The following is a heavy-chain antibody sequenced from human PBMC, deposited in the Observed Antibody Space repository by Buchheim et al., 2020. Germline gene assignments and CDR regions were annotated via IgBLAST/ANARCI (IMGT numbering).Heavy chain of an antibody. V-gene: IGHV3-30-3*01. CDR3: ASLPSRSSWYIH. CDR2: ISYDGSNK. J-gene: IGHJ4*02. D-gene: IGHD6-13*01. CDR1: GFTFSSYA. Sequence: QVQLVESGGGVVQPGRSLRLSYAASGFTFSSYAMHWVRQAPGKGLEWVAVISYDGSNKYYADSVKGRFTISRDNSKNTLYLQMNSLRAEDTAVYYCASLPSRSSWYIHWGQGTL.